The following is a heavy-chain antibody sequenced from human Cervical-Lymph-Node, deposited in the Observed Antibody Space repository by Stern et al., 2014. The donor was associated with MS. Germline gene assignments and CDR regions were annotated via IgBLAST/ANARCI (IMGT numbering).Heavy chain of an antibody. D-gene: IGHD2-15*01. J-gene: IGHJ6*02. CDR3: ARSYSSRDGMDV. V-gene: IGHV1-69*06. Sequence: VQLVQSGPEMKKPGSSVKVSCKASGGDLSRNAINWVRQAPGKGLEWMGRIIPMFGTTTYAKKLQGRVTVTADKSTNTASMELSSLISEDTAVYYCARSYSSRDGMDVWGQGTTVTVFS. CDR2: IIPMFGTT. CDR1: GGDLSRNA.